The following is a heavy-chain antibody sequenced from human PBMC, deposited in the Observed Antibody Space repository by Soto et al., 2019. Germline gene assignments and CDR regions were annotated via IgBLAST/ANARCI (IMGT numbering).Heavy chain of an antibody. J-gene: IGHJ5*02. Sequence: SETLSLTCTVSGGSISSSSYYWGWIRQPPGKGLEWIGSIYYSGSTYYNPSLKSRVTISVDTSKNQFSLKLSSVTAADTAVYYCANQEVGGSYVYTFDPWGQGTLVTVSS. D-gene: IGHD1-26*01. V-gene: IGHV4-39*01. CDR2: IYYSGST. CDR3: ANQEVGGSYVYTFDP. CDR1: GGSISSSSYY.